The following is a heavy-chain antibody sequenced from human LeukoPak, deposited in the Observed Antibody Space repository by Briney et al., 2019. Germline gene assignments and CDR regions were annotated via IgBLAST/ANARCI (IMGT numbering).Heavy chain of an antibody. Sequence: GGSLRLSCAASGFTFSSSWMHWVRQAPGKGPVWVSRVNADGSYTSYADSVKGRFTISRDNAKNTLYLQMNGLRAEDSAVYYCASEGGYCSSTSCYKYFHHWGQGTLVTVSS. J-gene: IGHJ1*01. CDR1: GFTFSSSW. D-gene: IGHD2-2*02. CDR3: ASEGGYCSSTSCYKYFHH. V-gene: IGHV3-74*01. CDR2: VNADGSYT.